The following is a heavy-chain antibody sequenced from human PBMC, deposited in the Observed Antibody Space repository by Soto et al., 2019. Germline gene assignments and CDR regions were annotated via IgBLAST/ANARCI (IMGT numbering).Heavy chain of an antibody. D-gene: IGHD3-16*01. V-gene: IGHV4-39*07. CDR1: GGSISSGPYS. Sequence: PSETLSLTCSVSGGSISSGPYSWGWIRQPPGKGLEWIGTFHYSGRTYYSPSLESRVTISVDTSKNQFSLKLTSVTAADTAVYYCARRYGGNFDYWGQGTLVTVSS. J-gene: IGHJ4*02. CDR2: FHYSGRT. CDR3: ARRYGGNFDY.